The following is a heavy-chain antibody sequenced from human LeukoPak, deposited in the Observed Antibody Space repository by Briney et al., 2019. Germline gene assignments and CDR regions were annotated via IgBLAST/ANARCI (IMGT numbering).Heavy chain of an antibody. V-gene: IGHV1-18*01. CDR3: ARAQTTLFLDY. CDR2: ISAHNGNT. Sequence: ASVKVSCKASGYIFTSYGIIWVRQAPGQGLQWMGWISAHNGNTNYAQKLQGRVTMTTDTSTSTVYMELRSLRSDDTAVYYCARAQTTLFLDYWGQGTLVTVSS. J-gene: IGHJ4*02. D-gene: IGHD4-11*01. CDR1: GYIFTSYG.